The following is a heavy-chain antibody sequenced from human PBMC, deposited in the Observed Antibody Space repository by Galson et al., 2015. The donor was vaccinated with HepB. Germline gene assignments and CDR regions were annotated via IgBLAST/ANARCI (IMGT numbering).Heavy chain of an antibody. J-gene: IGHJ6*02. CDR2: INPSGGST. CDR3: ATAYYGDYGRYGMDV. CDR1: GYTFTSYY. Sequence: SVKVSCKASGYTFTSYYMHWVRQAPGQGLEWMGIINPSGGSTSYAQKLQGRVTMTRDTSTSTVYMELSSLRSEDTAVYYCATAYYGDYGRYGMDVWGQGTTVTVSS. V-gene: IGHV1-46*04. D-gene: IGHD4-17*01.